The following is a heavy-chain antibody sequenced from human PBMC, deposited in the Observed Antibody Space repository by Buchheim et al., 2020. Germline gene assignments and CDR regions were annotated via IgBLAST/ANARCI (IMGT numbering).Heavy chain of an antibody. Sequence: QVHLVESGGGVVQPGRSLRLSCAASGFDFSGRGMHWGRQAPGTGLEWVAVISSDGNKKYYADSVNGRFTIPRDNSRNTLFLQMDSLWPEYTAVYYCAKDLSGSYWSADHWGQGTL. V-gene: IGHV3-30*18. CDR1: GFDFSGRG. CDR2: ISSDGNKK. D-gene: IGHD1-26*01. CDR3: AKDLSGSYWSADH. J-gene: IGHJ5*02.